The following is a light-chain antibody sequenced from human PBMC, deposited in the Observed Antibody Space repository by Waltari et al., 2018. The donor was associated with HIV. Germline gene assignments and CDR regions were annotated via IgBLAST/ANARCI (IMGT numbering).Light chain of an antibody. Sequence: SYVLTQPPSGSVAPGQTARITCGGNNIGSKSVHWYRQKPGQAPVVVVYHDSGRPSGIPERFSGSNSGNTATLTLSRVEAGDEADYYCQVWDSSSHHWVFGGGTKLTVL. CDR2: HDS. CDR1: NIGSKS. J-gene: IGLJ3*02. CDR3: QVWDSSSHHWV. V-gene: IGLV3-21*02.